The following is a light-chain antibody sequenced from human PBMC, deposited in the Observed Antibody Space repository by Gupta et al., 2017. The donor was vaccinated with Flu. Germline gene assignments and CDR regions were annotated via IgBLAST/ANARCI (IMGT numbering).Light chain of an antibody. CDR2: QDT. J-gene: IGLJ3*02. V-gene: IGLV3-1*01. CDR3: QASDSNTWV. Sequence: GPSPVLVVHQDTKRSSGIPDRFSGSNSENTATLTIGGTHALDEADYYCQASDSNTWVFGGGTKLTVL.